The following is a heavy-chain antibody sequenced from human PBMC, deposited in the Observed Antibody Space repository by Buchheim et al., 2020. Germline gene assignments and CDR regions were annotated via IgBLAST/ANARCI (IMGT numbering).Heavy chain of an antibody. D-gene: IGHD2-8*01. CDR2: INPNSGGT. J-gene: IGHJ5*02. Sequence: QVQLVQSGAEVKKPGASVKVSCKASGYTFTGYYMHWVRQAPGQGLEWMGWINPNSGGTNYAQTFQGRVTMTRDTSISTAYMELSRLRSDDTAVYYCARPAMVYAIDGWFDPWGQGTL. CDR3: ARPAMVYAIDGWFDP. CDR1: GYTFTGYY. V-gene: IGHV1-2*02.